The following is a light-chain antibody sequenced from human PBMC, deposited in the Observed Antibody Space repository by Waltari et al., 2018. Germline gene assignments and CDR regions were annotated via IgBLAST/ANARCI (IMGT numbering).Light chain of an antibody. J-gene: IGLJ2*01. Sequence: QSALTQPRSVSGSPGQSVTISCTGTSRDVGGYNYVPWYQQHPGKAPKLMIYDVSKRPSGVPDRFSGSKSGNTASLTISGLQAEDEADYYCCSYAGSYSVVFGGGTKLTVL. CDR2: DVS. CDR1: SRDVGGYNY. V-gene: IGLV2-11*01. CDR3: CSYAGSYSVV.